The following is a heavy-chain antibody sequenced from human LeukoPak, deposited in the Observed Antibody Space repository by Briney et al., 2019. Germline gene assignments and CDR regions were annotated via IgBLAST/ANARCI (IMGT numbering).Heavy chain of an antibody. V-gene: IGHV4-30-4*01. CDR2: IYYSGST. J-gene: IGHJ4*02. CDR3: ASGIAVAGTLDY. CDR1: GGSISSGDYY. D-gene: IGHD6-19*01. Sequence: SQTLSLTCTVSGGSISSGDYYWSWIRQPPGKGLEWIGYIYYSGSTYYNPSLKSRVTISVDTSKNQFSLKLSSVTAADTAVYYSASGIAVAGTLDYWGQGTLVTVSS.